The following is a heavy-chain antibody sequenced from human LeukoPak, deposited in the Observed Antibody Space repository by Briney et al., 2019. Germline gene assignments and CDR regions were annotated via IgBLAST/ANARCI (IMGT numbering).Heavy chain of an antibody. CDR1: GGSLSSYF. J-gene: IGHJ4*02. CDR3: ARQIASAGTAGFDF. V-gene: IGHV4-59*08. Sequence: PSETLSLTCTVSGGSLSSYFWSWIRQPPGKGLEWIGYISYSGSTNHNPSLKSRVTISLDTSKNHFSLRLSSVTAADTAVYYCARQIASAGTAGFDFWGQGALVTVSS. D-gene: IGHD6-13*01. CDR2: ISYSGST.